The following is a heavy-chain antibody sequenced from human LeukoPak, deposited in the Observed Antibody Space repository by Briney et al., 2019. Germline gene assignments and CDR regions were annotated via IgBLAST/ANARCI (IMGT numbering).Heavy chain of an antibody. CDR1: GFTVSTSV. J-gene: IGHJ3*02. V-gene: IGHV3-30*18. Sequence: GGSLRLSCAASGFTVSTSVMHWVRQAPGKGLDWAAIISFDGTTKYYADSEKGRFTISRDNSKNMLFLQMDSLRVEDTAVYYCAKGKDLYGALDIWGQGTMVTVSS. CDR2: ISFDGTTK. CDR3: AKGKDLYGALDI. D-gene: IGHD3-16*01.